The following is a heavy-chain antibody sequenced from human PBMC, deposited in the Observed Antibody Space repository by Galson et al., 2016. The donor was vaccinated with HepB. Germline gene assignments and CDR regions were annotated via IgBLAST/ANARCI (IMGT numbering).Heavy chain of an antibody. J-gene: IGHJ4*02. D-gene: IGHD5-18*01. V-gene: IGHV3-23*01. CDR3: ATPRGYSYGYWDDTTTDY. CDR1: GFTFSGYA. Sequence: SLRLSCAASGFTFSGYAMSWVRQAPGKGLEWVSAISGSGGNTYYADSVKGRFTISRDNSKNTLYLQMNSLRAEDTAVYYCATPRGYSYGYWDDTTTDYWGQGTLVTVSS. CDR2: ISGSGGNT.